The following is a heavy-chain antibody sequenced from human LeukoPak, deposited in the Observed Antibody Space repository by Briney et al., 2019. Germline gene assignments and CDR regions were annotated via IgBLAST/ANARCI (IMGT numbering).Heavy chain of an antibody. CDR3: ARLPLSKLYCSSTSCPDY. CDR1: GGSFSGYY. J-gene: IGHJ4*02. V-gene: IGHV4-34*01. D-gene: IGHD2-2*01. CDR2: INHSGST. Sequence: SETLSLTCAVYGGSFSGYYWSWIRQPPGKGLEWIGEINHSGSTNYNPSLKSRVTISVDTSKNQFSLKLSSVTAADTAVYYCARLPLSKLYCSSTSCPDYWGQGTLVTVSS.